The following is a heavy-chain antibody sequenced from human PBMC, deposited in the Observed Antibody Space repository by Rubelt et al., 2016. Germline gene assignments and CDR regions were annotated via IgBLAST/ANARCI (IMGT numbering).Heavy chain of an antibody. Sequence: QVQLVQSGAEVKKPGASVKVSCKASGYTFTSYGISWVRQAPGQGLEWMGWISAYNDNTNYAQKLQGRVTMTTATSTSTAYMELRSLRSDDTAVYYCARDLPPFRRYNWNFPLDYWGQGTLVTVSS. CDR1: GYTFTSYG. V-gene: IGHV1-18*01. D-gene: IGHD1-7*01. CDR3: ARDLPPFRRYNWNFPLDY. J-gene: IGHJ4*02. CDR2: ISAYNDNT.